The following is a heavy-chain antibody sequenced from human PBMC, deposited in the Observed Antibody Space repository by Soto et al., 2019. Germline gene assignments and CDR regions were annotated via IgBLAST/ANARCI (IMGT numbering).Heavy chain of an antibody. Sequence: ASVKVSCKESGYTFIDYALQWVRQAPGQRLEWMGWINGGDGDRRSSQKFQGRVTITRDTSASTAYMELSSLRSEDTAVYYCTRTKTGTYPLDYWGQGTQVTVSS. D-gene: IGHD7-27*01. CDR1: GYTFIDYA. CDR2: INGGDGDR. CDR3: TRTKTGTYPLDY. V-gene: IGHV1-3*01. J-gene: IGHJ4*02.